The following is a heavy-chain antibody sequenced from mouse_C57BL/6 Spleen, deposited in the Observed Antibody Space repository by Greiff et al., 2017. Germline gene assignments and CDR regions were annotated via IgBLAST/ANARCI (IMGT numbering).Heavy chain of an antibody. D-gene: IGHD2-4*01. CDR2: ISYDGSN. V-gene: IGHV3-6*01. CDR3: ALITEWYFDV. J-gene: IGHJ1*03. Sequence: EVQLQESGPGLVKPSQSLSLTCSVTGYSITSGYYWNWIRQFPGNKLEWMGYISYDGSNNYNPSLKNPISITRDTSQNQFFLKLNSVTTEDTATYYCALITEWYFDVWGTGTTVTVSS. CDR1: GYSITSGYY.